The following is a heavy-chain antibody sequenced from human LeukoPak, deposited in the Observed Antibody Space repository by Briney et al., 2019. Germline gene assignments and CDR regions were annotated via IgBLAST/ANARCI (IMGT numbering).Heavy chain of an antibody. V-gene: IGHV3-48*02. CDR2: ISSSSSSI. J-gene: IGHJ5*02. D-gene: IGHD2-2*02. CDR3: ARDRAFYTT. Sequence: PGGSLRLSCAASGFTISSYSMNWVRQAPGKGLEWVSFISSSSSSIDNADSVKGRFTISRDNAKNSLYLQMNSLRDKDTAVYYCARDRAFYTTWGQGTLVTVSS. CDR1: GFTISSYS.